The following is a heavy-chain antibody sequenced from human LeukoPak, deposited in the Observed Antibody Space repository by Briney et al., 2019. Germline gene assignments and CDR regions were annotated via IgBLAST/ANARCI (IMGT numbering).Heavy chain of an antibody. CDR2: ISSSGSTI. V-gene: IGHV3-48*04. D-gene: IGHD2-15*01. CDR1: GFTFSNYA. J-gene: IGHJ3*02. CDR3: VRWYDAFDI. Sequence: GGSLRLSCAASGFTFSNYAMNWVRQAPGKGLEWVSYISSSGSTIYYADSVKGRFTISRDNAKNSLYLQMHSLRAEDTAVYYCVRWYDAFDIWGQGTMVTVSS.